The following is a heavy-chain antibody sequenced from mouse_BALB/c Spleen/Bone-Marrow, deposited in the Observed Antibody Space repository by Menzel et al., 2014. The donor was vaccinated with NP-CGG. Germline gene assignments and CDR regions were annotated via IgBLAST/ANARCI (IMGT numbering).Heavy chain of an antibody. CDR3: VRSPGEVNY. Sequence: EVQLQQSGAELVKPGASVKSSCTASGFNIKDAYMHWMKQRPEQGLEWIGRIAPGNGNTQYDPKFQGKATITADTSSNTAYLHLISLTSEDTAVYCCVRSPGEVNYWGQGTLVTVSA. D-gene: IGHD1-3*01. V-gene: IGHV14-3*02. J-gene: IGHJ3*01. CDR1: GFNIKDAY. CDR2: IAPGNGNT.